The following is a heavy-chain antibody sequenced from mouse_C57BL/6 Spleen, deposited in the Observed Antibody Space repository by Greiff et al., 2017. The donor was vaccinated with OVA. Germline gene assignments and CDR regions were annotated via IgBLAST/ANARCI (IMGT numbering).Heavy chain of an antibody. Sequence: QVQLQQPGAELVRPGSSVKLSCKASGYTFTSYWMHWVKQRPIQGLEWIGNIDPSDSETHYNQKFKDKATLTVDTSSSTAYMQRSSLTSEDAAVYYCARDYDDWFADWGQGTLGTGAA. CDR3: ARDYDDWFAD. D-gene: IGHD2-4*01. CDR2: IDPSDSET. J-gene: IGHJ3*01. V-gene: IGHV1-52*01. CDR1: GYTFTSYW.